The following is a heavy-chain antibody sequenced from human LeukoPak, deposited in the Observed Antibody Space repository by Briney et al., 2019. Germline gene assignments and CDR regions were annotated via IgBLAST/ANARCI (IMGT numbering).Heavy chain of an antibody. V-gene: IGHV3-23*01. CDR3: AKDLGALIDIVVVVAATCDY. D-gene: IGHD2-15*01. CDR1: GFTFSSYA. CDR2: ISGSGGST. J-gene: IGHJ4*02. Sequence: GGSLRLSCAASGFTFSSYAMSWVRQAPGKGLEWVSAISGSGGSTYYADSVKGRFAISRDNSKNTLYLQMNSLRAEDTAVYYCAKDLGALIDIVVVVAATCDYWGQGTLVTVSS.